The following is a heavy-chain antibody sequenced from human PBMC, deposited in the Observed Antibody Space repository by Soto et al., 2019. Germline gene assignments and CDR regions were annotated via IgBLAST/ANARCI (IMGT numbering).Heavy chain of an antibody. CDR2: ISYSAVST. J-gene: IGHJ4*02. V-gene: IGHV3-23*01. CDR1: GFSFSSYA. Sequence: EVQLLESGGGLVQPGGSLRLSCEASGFSFSSYAMTWVRQAPGKGLEWVSTISYSAVSTYYADSVKGRFTISRDNSKNTLFLQMDSLRDEDTGVYYCAKDPTVSLRGSDIWGQGNLVTVSA. D-gene: IGHD4-17*01. CDR3: AKDPTVSLRGSDI.